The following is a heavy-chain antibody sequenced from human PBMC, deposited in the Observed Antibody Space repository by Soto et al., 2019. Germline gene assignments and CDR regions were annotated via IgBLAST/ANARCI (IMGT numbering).Heavy chain of an antibody. J-gene: IGHJ4*02. D-gene: IGHD3-22*01. CDR1: GGTFSTNT. CDR3: ARQFDSDTSGYYYAY. CDR2: IMPIFGSA. V-gene: IGHV1-69*01. Sequence: QVQLVQSGAEVKKPGSSVKVSCKASGGTFSTNTISWVRQAPGQGLEWMGGIMPIFGSANYAQKFQGRVTITADEYTRPVYMELSRLRSEDTAVYYCARQFDSDTSGYYYAYWGQGTLVTVSS.